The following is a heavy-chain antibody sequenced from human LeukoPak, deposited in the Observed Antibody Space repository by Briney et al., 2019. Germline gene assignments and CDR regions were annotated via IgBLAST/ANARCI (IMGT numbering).Heavy chain of an antibody. J-gene: IGHJ3*02. CDR1: GFTFSTYE. V-gene: IGHV3-7*01. CDR3: ARERPASASAFGI. Sequence: GGSLRLSCAASGFTFSTYEMSWVRQAPGEGLEWVANMKYDGSDRYYVDSVKGRFTISRDNTKNSLYLQMNSLRVEDTAVYYCARERPASASAFGIWGQGTVVTVSS. CDR2: MKYDGSDR. D-gene: IGHD3-10*01.